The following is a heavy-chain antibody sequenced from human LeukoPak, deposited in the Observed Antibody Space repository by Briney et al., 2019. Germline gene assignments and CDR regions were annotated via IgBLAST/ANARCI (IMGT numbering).Heavy chain of an antibody. J-gene: IGHJ4*02. CDR1: GFTFSSYG. V-gene: IGHV3-30*18. D-gene: IGHD4-23*01. CDR3: AKDTDYGGNSAILDY. Sequence: GGSLRLSCAASGFTFSSYGMHWVRQAPGKGLEWVAVISYDGNNIYYADSAKGRFTVSRDNSMNTLYLQMNSLRVEDTAVYYCAKDTDYGGNSAILDYWGQGTLVTVSS. CDR2: ISYDGNNI.